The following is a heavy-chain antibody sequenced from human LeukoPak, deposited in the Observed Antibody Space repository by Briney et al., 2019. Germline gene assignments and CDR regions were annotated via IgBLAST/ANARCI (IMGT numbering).Heavy chain of an antibody. Sequence: QPGGSLRLSCAASGFTVSSNYMGWVRQAPGKGLEWVSVIYSGGSTYYADSVKGRFTISRDNSKNTLYLQMNSLRAEDTAVYYCARDGNYYDSSGPEDYWGQGTLVTVSS. CDR1: GFTVSSNY. CDR3: ARDGNYYDSSGPEDY. J-gene: IGHJ4*02. D-gene: IGHD3-22*01. CDR2: IYSGGST. V-gene: IGHV3-66*01.